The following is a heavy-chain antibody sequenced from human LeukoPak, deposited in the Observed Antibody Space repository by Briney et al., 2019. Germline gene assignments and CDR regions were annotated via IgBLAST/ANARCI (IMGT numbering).Heavy chain of an antibody. CDR1: GFTFSSYW. Sequence: PGGSLRLSCAASGFTFSSYWMSWVRQAPGKGLEWVANIKQDGSEKYYVNSVRGRFSISRDNAKNSLYLQMNSLRAEDTAVYYCAREHCSSASSHLDNWGQGTLVTVSS. D-gene: IGHD2-2*01. V-gene: IGHV3-7*01. CDR3: AREHCSSASSHLDN. CDR2: IKQDGSEK. J-gene: IGHJ4*02.